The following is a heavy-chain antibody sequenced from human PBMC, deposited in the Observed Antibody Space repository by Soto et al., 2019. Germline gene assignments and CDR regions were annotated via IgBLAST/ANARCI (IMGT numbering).Heavy chain of an antibody. CDR2: INHSGST. J-gene: IGHJ6*02. D-gene: IGHD3-10*01. V-gene: IGHV4-34*01. CDR1: GGSFSGYY. CDR3: AMDLRVHGSGSYRYYYGMDV. Sequence: PSETLSLTCAVYGGSFSGYYWSWIRQPPGKGLEWIGEINHSGSTNYNPSLKSRVTISVDTSKNQFSLKLSSVTAADTAVYYCAMDLRVHGSGSYRYYYGMDVWGQGTTVTVSS.